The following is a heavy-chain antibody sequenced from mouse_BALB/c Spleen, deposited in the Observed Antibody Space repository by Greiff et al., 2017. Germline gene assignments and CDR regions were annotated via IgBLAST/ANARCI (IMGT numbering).Heavy chain of an antibody. J-gene: IGHJ4*01. V-gene: IGHV5-6-3*01. CDR2: INSNGGST. CDR3: ATLWGAMDY. D-gene: IGHD1-1*02. Sequence: EVQVVESGGGLVQPGGSLKLSCAASGFTFSSYGMSWVRQTPDKRLELVATINSNGGSTYYPDSVKGRFTISRDNAKNTLYLQMSSLKSEDTAMYYCATLWGAMDYWGQGTSVTVSS. CDR1: GFTFSSYG.